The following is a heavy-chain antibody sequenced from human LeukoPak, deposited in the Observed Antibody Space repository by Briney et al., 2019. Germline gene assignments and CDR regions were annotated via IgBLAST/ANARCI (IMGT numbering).Heavy chain of an antibody. Sequence: PGGSLRLSCAASGFTFSSYAMSCVRQAPGKGLEWVSAISGSGGSTYYADSVKGRFTISRDNSKNTLYLQMNSLRAEDTAVYYCAKRSDFDWLLDIDYWGQGTLVTVSS. CDR3: AKRSDFDWLLDIDY. J-gene: IGHJ4*02. CDR1: GFTFSSYA. V-gene: IGHV3-23*01. CDR2: ISGSGGST. D-gene: IGHD3-9*01.